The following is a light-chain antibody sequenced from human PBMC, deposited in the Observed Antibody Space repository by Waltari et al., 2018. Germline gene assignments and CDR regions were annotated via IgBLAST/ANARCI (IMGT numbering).Light chain of an antibody. Sequence: QSALTQPASVSGSPGQSITISCTGTSSDVGGYNYLSWYQQHPGKAPKLMISDVSNRPSGVSNRFSGSKSGNTASLTISGLQAEDGADYYCSSYTSSSTLWVFGGGTKLTVL. V-gene: IGLV2-14*03. CDR2: DVS. CDR1: SSDVGGYNY. J-gene: IGLJ3*02. CDR3: SSYTSSSTLWV.